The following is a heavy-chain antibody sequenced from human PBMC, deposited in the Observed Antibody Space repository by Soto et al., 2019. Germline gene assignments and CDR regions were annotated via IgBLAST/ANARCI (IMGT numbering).Heavy chain of an antibody. Sequence: ASVKVSCKASGYTFTSYGISWVRQAPGQGLEWMGWISAYNGNTNYAQKLQGRVTMTTDTSTSTAYMELRSLRSDDTAAYYCARELPQLYCSSTSCYGLFDYWGQGTLVTVSS. V-gene: IGHV1-18*01. D-gene: IGHD2-2*01. CDR3: ARELPQLYCSSTSCYGLFDY. CDR2: ISAYNGNT. J-gene: IGHJ4*02. CDR1: GYTFTSYG.